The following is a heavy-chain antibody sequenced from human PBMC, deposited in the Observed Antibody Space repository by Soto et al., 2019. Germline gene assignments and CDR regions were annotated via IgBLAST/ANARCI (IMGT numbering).Heavy chain of an antibody. Sequence: SETLSLTCAVYGGSFSGYYWSWIRQPPGKGLEWIGEINHSGSTNYNPSLKSRVTISVDTSKNQFSLKLSSVTAADTAVYYCARDPDYYDSSGYGSRFDPWGQGTLVTVSS. CDR2: INHSGST. CDR3: ARDPDYYDSSGYGSRFDP. D-gene: IGHD3-22*01. J-gene: IGHJ5*02. V-gene: IGHV4-34*01. CDR1: GGSFSGYY.